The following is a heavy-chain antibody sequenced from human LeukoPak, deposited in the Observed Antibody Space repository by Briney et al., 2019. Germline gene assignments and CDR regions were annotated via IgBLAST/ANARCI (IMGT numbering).Heavy chain of an antibody. CDR3: ARGLFGYYDSSGYYFFDY. J-gene: IGHJ4*02. D-gene: IGHD3-22*01. CDR1: GYTFTSYG. CDR2: ISAYNGNT. V-gene: IGHV1-18*01. Sequence: GASVKVSCKASGYTFTSYGISWVRQPPGQGLEWMGWISAYNGNTNYAQKLQGRVTMTTDTSTSTAYMELRSLRSDDTAVYYCARGLFGYYDSSGYYFFDYWGQGTLVTVSS.